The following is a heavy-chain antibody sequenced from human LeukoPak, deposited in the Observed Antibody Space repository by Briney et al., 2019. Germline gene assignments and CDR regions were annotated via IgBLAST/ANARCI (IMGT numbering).Heavy chain of an antibody. J-gene: IGHJ4*02. CDR2: ISYDGSNK. CDR3: AKNPRLEGWIYFDS. V-gene: IGHV3-30*04. Sequence: GGSLRLSCAASGFTFSSYAMHWVRQAPGKGLEWVAVISYDGSNKYYADSVKGRFTISRDNSKNTLSLQMNSLIAEDTAVYYCAKNPRLEGWIYFDSWGQGILVTVSS. CDR1: GFTFSSYA. D-gene: IGHD1-1*01.